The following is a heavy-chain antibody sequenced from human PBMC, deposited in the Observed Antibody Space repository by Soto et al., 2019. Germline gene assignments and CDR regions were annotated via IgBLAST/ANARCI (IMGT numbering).Heavy chain of an antibody. CDR1: GGSISSYY. V-gene: IGHV4-59*01. Sequence: SETLSLTCTVSGGSISSYYWSWIRQPPGKGLEWIGYIYYSGSTNYNPSLKSRVTISVDTSKNQFSLKLSSVTAADTAVYYCARAHSYYYDSSGYYGFHAFDIWGQGTMVTVSS. D-gene: IGHD3-22*01. CDR2: IYYSGST. CDR3: ARAHSYYYDSSGYYGFHAFDI. J-gene: IGHJ3*02.